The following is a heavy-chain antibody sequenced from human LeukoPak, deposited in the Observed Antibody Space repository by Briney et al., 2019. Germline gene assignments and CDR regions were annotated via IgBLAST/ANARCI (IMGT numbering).Heavy chain of an antibody. CDR1: GGSFSGYY. CDR2: INHSGST. Sequence: SETLSLTCAVYGGSFSGYYWSWIRQPPGKGLEWIGEINHSGSTNYNPSLKSRVTISVDMSKNQVSLKLSSVTAADTAVYYCARSGYSYGADAFDIWGQGTMVTVSS. CDR3: ARSGYSYGADAFDI. D-gene: IGHD5-18*01. V-gene: IGHV4-34*01. J-gene: IGHJ3*02.